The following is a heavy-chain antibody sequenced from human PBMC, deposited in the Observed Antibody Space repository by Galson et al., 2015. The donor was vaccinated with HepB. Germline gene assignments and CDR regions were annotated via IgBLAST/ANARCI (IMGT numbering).Heavy chain of an antibody. V-gene: IGHV3-23*01. D-gene: IGHD6-13*01. CDR3: AKSARRSLPTIAAAGSLDY. CDR2: ISGSGGST. Sequence: SLRLSCAASGFTFSSYAMSWVRQAPGKGLEWVSVISGSGGSTYYADSVKGRFTVSRDNSKNTLYLQMNSLRAEDTALYYCAKSARRSLPTIAAAGSLDYWGQGTLVSVSS. CDR1: GFTFSSYA. J-gene: IGHJ4*02.